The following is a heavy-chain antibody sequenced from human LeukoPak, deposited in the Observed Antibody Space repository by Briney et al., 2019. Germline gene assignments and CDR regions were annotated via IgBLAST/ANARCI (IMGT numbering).Heavy chain of an antibody. D-gene: IGHD2-21*01. V-gene: IGHV3-48*04. CDR3: ARDLVIVETPGDGLDY. CDR1: GFTFNTYS. Sequence: GGSLRLSCVASGFTFNTYSMNWFRQAPGKGLEWISYISSSSATIYYADSVKGRFTISRDNAKNTLYLQMNALRAEDTAVYYCARDLVIVETPGDGLDYWGQGTLVTVSS. J-gene: IGHJ4*02. CDR2: ISSSSATI.